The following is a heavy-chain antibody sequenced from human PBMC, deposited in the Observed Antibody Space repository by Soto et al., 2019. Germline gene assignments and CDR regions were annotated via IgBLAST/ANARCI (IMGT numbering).Heavy chain of an antibody. V-gene: IGHV3-23*01. CDR1: GFTFSSYA. CDR2: ISGSGGST. D-gene: IGHD3-3*01. J-gene: IGHJ4*02. Sequence: GGSLRLSCAASGFTFSSYAMSWVRQSPGKGLEWVSAISGSGGSTYYADSVKGRFTISRDNSKNTLYLQMNSLRAEDTAVYYCAKNLWYYDFWSGYGLWGQGTLVTVSS. CDR3: AKNLWYYDFWSGYGL.